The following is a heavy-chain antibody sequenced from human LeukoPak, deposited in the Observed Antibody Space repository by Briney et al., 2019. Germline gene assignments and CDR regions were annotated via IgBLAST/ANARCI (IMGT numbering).Heavy chain of an antibody. V-gene: IGHV3-21*01. CDR1: GFTFSGNS. CDR3: ARANPPAISFFDW. D-gene: IGHD3-9*01. Sequence: GGSLRLSCAASGFTFSGNSMNWLRLAPGKGLVGVSTISGSSGSIYYADSVKGRFTISRDNAKNSLDLQMNSLRAEDTAVYYCARANPPAISFFDWWGQGTLVSVSS. J-gene: IGHJ4*02. CDR2: ISGSSGSI.